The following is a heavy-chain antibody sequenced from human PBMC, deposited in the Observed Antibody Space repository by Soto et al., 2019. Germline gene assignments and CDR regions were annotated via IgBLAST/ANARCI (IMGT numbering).Heavy chain of an antibody. CDR3: AKDRYYDTPGWFDP. CDR1: GFTFRDHA. Sequence: PGGSLRLSCVGSGFTFRDHAMRWVRQAPGRGLEWVSAISANGASIQHADSVKSRFSVSRDNAKNTVYLQMDNLRTEDSAVYYCAKDRYYDTPGWFDPWGQGSRVTVSS. J-gene: IGHJ5*02. CDR2: ISANGASI. V-gene: IGHV3-23*01. D-gene: IGHD3-22*01.